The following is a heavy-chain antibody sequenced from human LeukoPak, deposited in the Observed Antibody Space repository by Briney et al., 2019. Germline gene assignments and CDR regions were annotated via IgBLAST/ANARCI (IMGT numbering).Heavy chain of an antibody. CDR2: IYYSGST. Sequence: PSETLSLTCTVSGGSISSSSYYWGWIRQPPGKGLEWLGNIYYSGSTYYNPSLKSRVSISVDTSKKHFSLRLSSATAADTAVYYCARLGGYSYGYSGAFDIWGQGTMVTVSS. CDR1: GGSISSSSYY. V-gene: IGHV4-39*02. D-gene: IGHD5-18*01. CDR3: ARLGGYSYGYSGAFDI. J-gene: IGHJ3*02.